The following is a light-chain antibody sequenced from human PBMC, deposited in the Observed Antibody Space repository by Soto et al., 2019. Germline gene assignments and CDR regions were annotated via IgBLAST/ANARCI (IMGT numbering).Light chain of an antibody. CDR2: AAS. V-gene: IGKV1-39*01. J-gene: IGKJ5*01. CDR3: QQTYSTPTP. CDR1: QSITTY. Sequence: DIQMTQSPSSLSASLGDRVTITCRASQSITTYLNWYQQKPGKAPKPLIFAASNLQSGVPSRVSGSGSGTDFTLTISSLQPEDFETYYGQQTYSTPTPSAQGKRLEI.